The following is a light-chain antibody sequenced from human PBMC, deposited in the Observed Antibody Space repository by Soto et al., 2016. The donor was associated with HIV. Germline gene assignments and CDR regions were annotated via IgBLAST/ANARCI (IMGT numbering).Light chain of an antibody. CDR3: QVWDSSSDHPNWV. CDR2: DDH. CDR1: DIANKA. Sequence: SYVLTQPPSVSVALGKTASFTCGGDDIANKAVHWYQQRPGQAPVLVVYDDHYRPSGIPERFSGSNSGNTATLTISRVEAGDEADYYCQVWDSSSDHPNWVFGGGTKLTVL. J-gene: IGLJ3*02. V-gene: IGLV3-21*03.